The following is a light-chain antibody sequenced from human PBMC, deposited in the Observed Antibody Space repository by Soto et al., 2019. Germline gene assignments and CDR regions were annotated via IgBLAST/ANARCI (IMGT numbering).Light chain of an antibody. J-gene: IGKJ1*01. CDR2: GAS. CDR3: QQYNNWRT. Sequence: EIVMTQSPATLSLSPGDRATLSCWASQSVSSNLAWYQQKPGQAPRLLIFGASNRATGIPARFSGSGSGTXFXXTIXXLXXXDFAVYYCQQYNNWRTFGQGTKVEIK. CDR1: QSVSSN. V-gene: IGKV3-15*01.